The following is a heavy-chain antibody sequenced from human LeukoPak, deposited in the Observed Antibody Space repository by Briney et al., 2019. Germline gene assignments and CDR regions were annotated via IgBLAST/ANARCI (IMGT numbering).Heavy chain of an antibody. V-gene: IGHV4-59*11. CDR2: IYYSGST. J-gene: IGHJ4*02. CDR3: ARTIGTYYYDSSGFDY. Sequence: SETLSLTCTVSGGSISSHYWSWMRQPTGKGLEWIGYIYYSGSTNYNPTLKSRVTISVDTSKSQFSLKLSSVTAADTAVYYCARTIGTYYYDSSGFDYWGQGTLVTVSS. CDR1: GGSISSHY. D-gene: IGHD3-22*01.